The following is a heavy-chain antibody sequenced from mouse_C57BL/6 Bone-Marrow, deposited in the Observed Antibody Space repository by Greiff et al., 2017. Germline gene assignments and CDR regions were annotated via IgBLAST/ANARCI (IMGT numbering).Heavy chain of an antibody. CDR3: ARGGQRRRWFAY. CDR1: GYTFTSYD. D-gene: IGHD3-2*02. Sequence: QVQLQQSGPELVRPGTSVKLSCKASGYTFTSYDISWAKQRPGQGLEWIGWIYPRDGCTKYNEKFKGKATLTVDTSSSTAYMERHSLTSEDSAVYVCARGGQRRRWFAYWGQGTLVSVSA. CDR2: IYPRDGCT. J-gene: IGHJ3*01. V-gene: IGHV1-85*01.